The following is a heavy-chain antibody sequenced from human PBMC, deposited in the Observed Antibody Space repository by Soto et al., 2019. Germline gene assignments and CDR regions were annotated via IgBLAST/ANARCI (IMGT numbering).Heavy chain of an antibody. J-gene: IGHJ6*02. D-gene: IGHD4-17*01. CDR3: ARDADYGGSRGGMDV. Sequence: QVRLEESGPGLVKPSETLSLICSVSGGSVNNVDYFWSWIRHHPENGLEWIGYIYYSGSTRYNPSFKTRATLSIDTSKTQFSLRLNSVTVADTAVYFCARDADYGGSRGGMDVWGRGTTVTVSS. V-gene: IGHV4-31*03. CDR2: IYYSGST. CDR1: GGSVNNVDYF.